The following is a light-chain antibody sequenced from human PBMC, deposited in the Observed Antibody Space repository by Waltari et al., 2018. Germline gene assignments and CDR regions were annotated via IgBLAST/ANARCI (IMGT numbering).Light chain of an antibody. CDR3: QQYSATPPT. J-gene: IGKJ1*01. CDR1: QSVSFF. V-gene: IGKV3-11*01. Sequence: EIVLTQSPAIVSLSPGERATLSCRASQSVSFFLAWYQQKPGQGPRLLIFDTSNRATGIPARFSGSGSGTDFTLTISGLQAEDVAVYYCQQYSATPPTFGQGTKVEIK. CDR2: DTS.